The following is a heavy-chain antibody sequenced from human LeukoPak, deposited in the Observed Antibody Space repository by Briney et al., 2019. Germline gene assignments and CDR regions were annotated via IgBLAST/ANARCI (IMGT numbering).Heavy chain of an antibody. D-gene: IGHD7-27*01. J-gene: IGHJ4*02. CDR3: AKDLHSAGDNDY. CDR1: GFIFSSYG. V-gene: IGHV3-30*18. Sequence: PGGSLRLSCAATGFIFSSYGMHWVRQAPGKGLEWVAVISYDGSNNYYADSVKGRFTISRDNSKNTLYLQMNSLRAEDTAVYYCAKDLHSAGDNDYWGQGTLVTVSS. CDR2: ISYDGSNN.